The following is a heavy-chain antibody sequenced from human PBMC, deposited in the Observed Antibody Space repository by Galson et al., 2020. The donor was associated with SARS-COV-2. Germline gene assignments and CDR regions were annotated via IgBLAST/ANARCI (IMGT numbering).Heavy chain of an antibody. CDR2: IGPRGSTR. D-gene: IGHD3-3*01. CDR1: GFSFNTYD. J-gene: IGHJ3*02. Sequence: GGSLRLSCVASGFSFNTYDMNWVRQGPGKGLEWMSFIGPRGSTRYYAGSVMGRFTVSRDNAKNSLYLQMNNLRAEDTAVYYCARADLWSGSGGDAFDIWGQGTMVTVSS. CDR3: ARADLWSGSGGDAFDI. V-gene: IGHV3-48*03.